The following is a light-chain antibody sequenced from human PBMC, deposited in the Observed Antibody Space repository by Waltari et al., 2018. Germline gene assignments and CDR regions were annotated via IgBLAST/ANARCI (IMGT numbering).Light chain of an antibody. CDR3: SAWDSSLSAWL. CDR1: NNNVGYQG. Sequence: QAGLTQPPSVSKGLRQTATLTCTGNNNNVGYQGAAWLQQHQGHPPKLLSYRDNNRLSGISERFSASRSGNTASLTITGLQPEDEADYYCSAWDSSLSAWLFGGGTKLTVL. V-gene: IGLV10-54*04. CDR2: RDN. J-gene: IGLJ3*02.